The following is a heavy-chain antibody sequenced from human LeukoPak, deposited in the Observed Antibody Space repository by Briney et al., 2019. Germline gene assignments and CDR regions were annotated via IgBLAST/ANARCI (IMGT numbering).Heavy chain of an antibody. V-gene: IGHV4-39*06. D-gene: IGHD3-9*01. Sequence: PSETLSLTCTVSGGSISSSSYYWGWIRQPPVKRLEWIGSIYYSGSTYYNPSLKSRVTISVDTSKNQFTLKLSSVTAADTAVYYCARGKELRYFDWLPKLYFDYWGQGTLVTVSS. CDR2: IYYSGST. CDR1: GGSISSSSYY. CDR3: ARGKELRYFDWLPKLYFDY. J-gene: IGHJ4*02.